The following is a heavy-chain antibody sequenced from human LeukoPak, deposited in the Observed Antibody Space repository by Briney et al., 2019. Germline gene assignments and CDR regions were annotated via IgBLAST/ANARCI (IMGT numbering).Heavy chain of an antibody. CDR3: ARQTRKVAVTPGAFDI. D-gene: IGHD2-15*01. V-gene: IGHV4-59*08. CDR1: GGSISSYY. CDR2: IYNSGSA. Sequence: SETLSLTCTVSGGSISSYYWSWIRQPPGKGLEWIGYIYNSGSANYNPSLKSRVTISVDTSKNQFSLKLSFVTAADKAVYYCARQTRKVAVTPGAFDIWGQGTMVNVSS. J-gene: IGHJ3*02.